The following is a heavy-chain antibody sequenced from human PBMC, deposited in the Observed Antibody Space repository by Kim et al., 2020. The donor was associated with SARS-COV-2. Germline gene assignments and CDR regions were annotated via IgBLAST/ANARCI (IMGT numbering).Heavy chain of an antibody. V-gene: IGHV3-30*18. CDR1: GFTFSSYG. CDR3: AKGLNYDFWSGPNWFDP. Sequence: GGSLRLSCAASGFTFSSYGMHWVRQAPGKGLEWVAVISYDGSNKYYADSVKGRFTISRDNSKNTLYLQMNSLRAEDTAVYYCAKGLNYDFWSGPNWFDP. D-gene: IGHD3-3*01. J-gene: IGHJ5*02. CDR2: ISYDGSNK.